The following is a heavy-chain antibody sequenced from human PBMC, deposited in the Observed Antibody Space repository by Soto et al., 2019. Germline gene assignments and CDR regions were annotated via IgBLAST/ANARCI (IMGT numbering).Heavy chain of an antibody. D-gene: IGHD3-3*01. J-gene: IGHJ4*02. Sequence: GGSLRLSCAASGFTFSSYAMSWVRQAPGKGLEWVSAISGSGGSTYYADSVKGRFTISRDNSKNTLYLQMNSLRAEDTAVYYCAKDHQIRGGDFWSGYPYYFDYWGQGTLVTVSS. CDR2: ISGSGGST. CDR3: AKDHQIRGGDFWSGYPYYFDY. CDR1: GFTFSSYA. V-gene: IGHV3-23*01.